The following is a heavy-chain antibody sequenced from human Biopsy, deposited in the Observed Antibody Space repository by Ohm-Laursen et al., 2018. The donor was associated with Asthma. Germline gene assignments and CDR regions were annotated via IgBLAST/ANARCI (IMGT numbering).Heavy chain of an antibody. V-gene: IGHV3-30*18. CDR1: GITFSSSG. CDR2: ISMGGNVK. D-gene: IGHD5-18*01. Sequence: SLRLSCTASGITFSSSGMHWVRQAPGKGLEWVAFISMGGNVKNYADSVKGRFTISRDNSKTTVYLQMDSLRAEDTAVYFGAKDKGRNSIDYWGQGTLVTVSS. J-gene: IGHJ4*02. CDR3: AKDKGRNSIDY.